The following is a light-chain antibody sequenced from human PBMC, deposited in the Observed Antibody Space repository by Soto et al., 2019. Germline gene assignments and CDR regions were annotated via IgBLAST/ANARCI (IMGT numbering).Light chain of an antibody. CDR3: EQYGSSPPSIT. V-gene: IGKV3-20*01. CDR2: GTS. CDR1: QSVSRSN. J-gene: IGKJ5*01. Sequence: PGERATVSCRASQSVSRSNLAWYQHKPGQAPRLLIYGTSNRATGIPDRFIGSGSGTDLTLTISSLEPEDFAVYYCEQYGSSPPSITFGQGTRLEIK.